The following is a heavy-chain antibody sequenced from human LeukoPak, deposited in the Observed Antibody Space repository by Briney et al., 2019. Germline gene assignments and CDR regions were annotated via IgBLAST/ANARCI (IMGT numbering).Heavy chain of an antibody. D-gene: IGHD3-3*01. CDR1: GFTFSSYW. CDR3: AGLRSGYYLTGYFQH. V-gene: IGHV3-74*01. CDR2: INTDGSSA. J-gene: IGHJ1*01. Sequence: GGSLRLSCAASGFTFSSYWMHWVRQAPGKGLVWVSRINTDGSSASYADSVKGRFTISRDNAKNTLYLQMNSLRAEDTAVYYCAGLRSGYYLTGYFQHWGQGTLVTVSS.